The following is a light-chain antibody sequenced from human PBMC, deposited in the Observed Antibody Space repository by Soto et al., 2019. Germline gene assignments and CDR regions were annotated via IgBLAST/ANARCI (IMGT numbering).Light chain of an antibody. V-gene: IGKV3-20*01. CDR3: QQYGSSPRT. CDR1: QSVSNNY. Sequence: VLTQSPGTLSLSPGERATLSCRASQSVSNNYLAWYQQKPGQPPRLLIYGASSRATGIPDRFAGSGSGTDFTLTITRLEPEDFAVYYCQQYGSSPRTFGQGTKVEVK. CDR2: GAS. J-gene: IGKJ1*01.